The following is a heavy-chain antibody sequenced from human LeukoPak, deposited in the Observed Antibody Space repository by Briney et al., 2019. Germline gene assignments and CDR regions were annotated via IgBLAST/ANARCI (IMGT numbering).Heavy chain of an antibody. CDR3: AAAFDY. CDR2: IYYSGST. D-gene: IGHD6-25*01. CDR1: GGSISSSSYY. J-gene: IGHJ4*02. V-gene: IGHV4-61*05. Sequence: PSETLSLTCTVSGGSISSSSYYWSWIRQPPGKGLEWIGYIYYSGSTNYNPSLKSRVTISLDTSKNQFSLKLSSVTAADTAVYYCAAAFDYWGQGTLVTVSS.